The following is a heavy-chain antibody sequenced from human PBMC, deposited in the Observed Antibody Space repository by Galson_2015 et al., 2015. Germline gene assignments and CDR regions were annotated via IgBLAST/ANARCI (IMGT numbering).Heavy chain of an antibody. CDR3: VKAPAGTYGIFQY. CDR2: TYYRSKWYI. D-gene: IGHD4-17*01. V-gene: IGHV6-1*01. J-gene: IGHJ4*02. CDR1: GDSVSSNSVI. Sequence: CAISGDSVSSNSVIWQWIRQSPSRGLGWLGRTYYRSKWYIDYAASVNSRITINPDTSKNQFSLQLNSVTPEDTAVYYCVKAPAGTYGIFQYWGQGTLVTVSS.